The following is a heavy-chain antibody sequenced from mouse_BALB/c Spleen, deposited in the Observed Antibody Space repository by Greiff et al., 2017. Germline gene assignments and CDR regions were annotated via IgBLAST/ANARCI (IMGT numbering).Heavy chain of an antibody. J-gene: IGHJ4*01. CDR2: ISSGSSTI. CDR3: ARWGGRDYAMDY. CDR1: GFTFSSFG. V-gene: IGHV5-17*02. Sequence: EVKVVESGGGLVQPGGSRKLSCAASGFTFSSFGMHWVRQAPEKGLEWVAYISSGSSTIYYADTVKGRFTISRDNPKNTLFLQMTSLRSEDTAMYYCARWGGRDYAMDYWGQGTSVTVSS. D-gene: IGHD3-3*01.